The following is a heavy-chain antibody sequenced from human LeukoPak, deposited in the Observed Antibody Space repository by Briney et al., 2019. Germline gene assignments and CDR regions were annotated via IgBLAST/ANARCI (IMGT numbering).Heavy chain of an antibody. J-gene: IGHJ6*03. CDR2: INHSGST. CDR1: GGFISSGGYY. Sequence: SETLSLTCTVSGGFISSGGYYWSWIRQPPGKGLEWIGEINHSGSTNYNPSLKSRVTISVDTSKNQFSLKLSSVTAADTAVYYCARHPYMDVWGKGTTVTVSS. CDR3: ARHPYMDV. V-gene: IGHV4-61*08.